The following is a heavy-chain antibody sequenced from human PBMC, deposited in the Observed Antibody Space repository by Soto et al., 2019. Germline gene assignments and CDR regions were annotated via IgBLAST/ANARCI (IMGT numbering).Heavy chain of an antibody. J-gene: IGHJ5*02. CDR1: GGTFSSYT. V-gene: IGHV1-69*08. D-gene: IGHD6-19*01. CDR3: ARDRYSSGPNWFDP. Sequence: QVQLVQSGAEVKKPGSSVKVSCKASGGTFSSYTISWVRQVPGQGLEWMGRIIPILGIANYAQKFQGRVTITADKSTSTAYMELSSLRSEDTAVYYCARDRYSSGPNWFDPWGQGTLVTVSS. CDR2: IIPILGIA.